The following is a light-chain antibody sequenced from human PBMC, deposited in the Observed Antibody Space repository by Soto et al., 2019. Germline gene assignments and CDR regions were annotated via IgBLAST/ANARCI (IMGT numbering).Light chain of an antibody. V-gene: IGKV1-5*03. CDR3: QHYNSYSEA. CDR1: QTISSW. CDR2: KAS. J-gene: IGKJ1*01. Sequence: DIQMTQSPSTLSGSVGDRVTITCRTSQTISSWLAWYQQKPGKAPKLLIDKASTLKSGVPSRFSGSVSGTEFTLTISSLQPDDFATYYCQHYNSYSEAFGQGTKVELK.